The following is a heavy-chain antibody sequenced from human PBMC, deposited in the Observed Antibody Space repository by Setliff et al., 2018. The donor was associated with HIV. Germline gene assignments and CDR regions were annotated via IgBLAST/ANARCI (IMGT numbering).Heavy chain of an antibody. Sequence: LSLTCTVSGDSTSSSSSYWGWIRQPPGKGLEWIGSIYYSGSTYYNPSLKSRVTISVDTSKNQFSLKLSSVTAADTAVYYCARTRGYTYGYIDSWAQGTLVTVSS. CDR2: IYYSGST. V-gene: IGHV4-39*01. J-gene: IGHJ4*02. CDR1: GDSTSSSSSY. CDR3: ARTRGYTYGYIDS. D-gene: IGHD5-18*01.